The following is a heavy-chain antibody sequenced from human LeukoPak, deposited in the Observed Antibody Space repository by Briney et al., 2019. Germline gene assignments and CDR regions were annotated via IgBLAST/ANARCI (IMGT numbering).Heavy chain of an antibody. Sequence: GSLRLSCAASAFTFNRYWMNWVRQAPGKGLEWIGNIYYSGTSHYNPSLRSRVTISVDTSKNQFSLNLSSVTAADTAVYYCRGRQTGQSFDYWGQGTLVTVSS. CDR1: AFTFNRYW. CDR2: IYYSGTS. J-gene: IGHJ4*02. V-gene: IGHV4-39*01. CDR3: RGRQTGQSFDY. D-gene: IGHD3-9*01.